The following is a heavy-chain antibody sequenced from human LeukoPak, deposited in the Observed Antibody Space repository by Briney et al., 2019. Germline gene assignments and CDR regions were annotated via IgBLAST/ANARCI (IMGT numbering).Heavy chain of an antibody. CDR2: IHTSGST. Sequence: PSETLSLTCSVSGGSISSYYWSWIRQPAGKGLEWIGRIHTSGSTNYDPYLKSRVTMSVDTSKNQFSLKLISVTAADTAVYYCARDRSAYDYDKRWFYYYMDVWGKGTTVTISS. CDR1: GGSISSYY. D-gene: IGHD5-12*01. V-gene: IGHV4-4*07. J-gene: IGHJ6*03. CDR3: ARDRSAYDYDKRWFYYYMDV.